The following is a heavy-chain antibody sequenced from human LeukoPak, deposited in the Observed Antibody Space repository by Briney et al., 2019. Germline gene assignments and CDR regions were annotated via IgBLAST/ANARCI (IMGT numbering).Heavy chain of an antibody. CDR3: MRTGILKNWFDP. J-gene: IGHJ5*02. D-gene: IGHD3-10*01. V-gene: IGHV3-30*02. Sequence: GGSLRLSCAASGFTFSRYGMHWVRQAPGKGLEWVAFIPYHENNEYYADSVKGRFTISRDDSKNTVYLQMNSLRAEDTAAYYCMRTGILKNWFDPWGQGTLVTVSS. CDR2: IPYHENNE. CDR1: GFTFSRYG.